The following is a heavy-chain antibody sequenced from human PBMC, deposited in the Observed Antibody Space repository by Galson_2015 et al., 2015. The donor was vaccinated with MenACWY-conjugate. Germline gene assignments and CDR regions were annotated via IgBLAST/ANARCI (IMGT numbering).Heavy chain of an antibody. CDR2: ISSSSSYT. J-gene: IGHJ5*02. V-gene: IGHV3-11*05. D-gene: IGHD2-15*01. Sequence: SLRLSCAASGFTFSDYYMSWIRQAPGKGLEWVSYISSSSSYTNYADSVEGRFTISRDNAKNSLYLQMNSLRAEDTAVYYCARVGQTGYCSGGSCYSFDPWGQGTLVTVSS. CDR3: ARVGQTGYCSGGSCYSFDP. CDR1: GFTFSDYY.